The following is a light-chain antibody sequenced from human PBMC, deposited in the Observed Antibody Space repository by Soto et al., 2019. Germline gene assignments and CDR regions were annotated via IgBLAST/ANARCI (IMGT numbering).Light chain of an antibody. CDR2: KAS. CDR3: QQYSDNWT. J-gene: IGKJ1*01. Sequence: DIPMTQSPSTLSASVGDRVTISCRASQSISSWLAWYQQKPGTAPNLLIYKASTLQGGVPSRFSGSGSGPEFTLTLSSLQPDDSAIYYCQQYSDNWTFGQGTKV. CDR1: QSISSW. V-gene: IGKV1-5*03.